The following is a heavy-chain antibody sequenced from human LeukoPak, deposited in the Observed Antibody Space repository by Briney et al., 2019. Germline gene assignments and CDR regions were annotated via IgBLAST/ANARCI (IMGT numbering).Heavy chain of an antibody. D-gene: IGHD3-22*01. V-gene: IGHV1-69*06. J-gene: IGHJ4*02. Sequence: SVKASCKASGGTFSSYAISWVRQAPGQGLEWMGGIIPIFGTANYAQKFQGRVTITADKSTSTAYMELSSLRSEDTAVYYCARGRSTYYYDSSGSQGDYWGQGTLVTVSS. CDR1: GGTFSSYA. CDR3: ARGRSTYYYDSSGSQGDY. CDR2: IIPIFGTA.